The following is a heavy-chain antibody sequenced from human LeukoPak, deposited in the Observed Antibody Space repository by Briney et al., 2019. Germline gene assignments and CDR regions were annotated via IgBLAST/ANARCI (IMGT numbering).Heavy chain of an antibody. V-gene: IGHV1-69*04. Sequence: SVKVSCKASGGTFSSYAISWVRQAPGQGLEWMGRIIPILGIASYAQKFQGRVTMTRDTSTSTVYMELSSLRSEDTAVYYCARALTLRFLEWFPFDYWGQGTLVTVSS. J-gene: IGHJ4*02. CDR2: IIPILGIA. CDR1: GGTFSSYA. CDR3: ARALTLRFLEWFPFDY. D-gene: IGHD3-3*01.